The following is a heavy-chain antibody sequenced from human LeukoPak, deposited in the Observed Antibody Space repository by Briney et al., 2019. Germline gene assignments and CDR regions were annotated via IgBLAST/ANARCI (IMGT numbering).Heavy chain of an antibody. CDR3: AKPQSTSGYYYGMDV. J-gene: IGHJ6*02. CDR1: GFSFSSYA. Sequence: GGSPRLSCAASGFSFSSYAMSWVRQAPGKRLEWVSAISGRSGSTYYADSVKGRFTISRDNSKNTLYLQMSSLRAEDTAVYYCAKPQSTSGYYYGMDVWGQGTTVTVSS. V-gene: IGHV3-23*01. CDR2: ISGRSGST. D-gene: IGHD2-2*01.